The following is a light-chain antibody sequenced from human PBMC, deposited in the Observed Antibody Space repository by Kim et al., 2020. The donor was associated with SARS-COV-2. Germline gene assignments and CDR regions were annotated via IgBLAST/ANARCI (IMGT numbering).Light chain of an antibody. CDR2: RNN. J-gene: IGLJ2*01. CDR1: SSNIGSNY. V-gene: IGLV1-47*01. CDR3: AAWDDSLTVV. Sequence: ELTQPPSASGTPGQRVTISCSGSSSNIGSNYVYWYQQLPGTAPKLLIYRNNQRPSGVPDRFSGSKSGTSASLAISGLRSEDEADYYCAAWDDSLTVVFGGGTQLTVL.